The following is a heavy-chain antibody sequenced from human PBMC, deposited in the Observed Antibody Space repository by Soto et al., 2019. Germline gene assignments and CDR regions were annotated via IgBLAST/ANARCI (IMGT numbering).Heavy chain of an antibody. D-gene: IGHD3-10*01. J-gene: IGHJ4*02. CDR2: TSSSGDIQ. V-gene: IGHV3-30*01. Sequence: QVQLVESGGGVVQPGRSLRLSCAASGFTFSTFAMHWVRQAPGRGLEWVGVTSSSGDIQYYADSLKGRVTISRDNSKNTVNLQMNSLTPDDTAVYFCARDPFGGPPDYLDLWGQGTLVAVSS. CDR3: ARDPFGGPPDYLDL. CDR1: GFTFSTFA.